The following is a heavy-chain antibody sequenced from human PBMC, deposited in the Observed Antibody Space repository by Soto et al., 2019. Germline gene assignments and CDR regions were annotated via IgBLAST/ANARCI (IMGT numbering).Heavy chain of an antibody. D-gene: IGHD5-12*01. J-gene: IGHJ4*02. V-gene: IGHV3-30*18. CDR2: ISYDGSNK. CDR1: GFTFSSYG. Sequence: PGGSLRLSCTASGFTFSSYGMHWVRQAPGKGLEWVAVISYDGSNKYYADSVKGRFTISRDNSKNTLYLQMNSLRAEDTAVYYCAKGVATIDWVLDYWGQGTLVTVSS. CDR3: AKGVATIDWVLDY.